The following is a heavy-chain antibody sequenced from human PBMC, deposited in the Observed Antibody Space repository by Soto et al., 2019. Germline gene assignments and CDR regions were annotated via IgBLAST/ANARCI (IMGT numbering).Heavy chain of an antibody. CDR2: ISGSGRST. J-gene: IGHJ6*02. V-gene: IGHV3-23*01. CDR3: ANSIWYCSSTSCYKGLDYGMDV. D-gene: IGHD2-2*02. CDR1: GFTVSSYA. Sequence: GGSLRLSRAASGFTVSSYAMSWVRLSLRNGLEWGSSISGSGRSTYYADSVKGRCTIYRDNSKNTLYLQMNSLRAEDRAVYYCANSIWYCSSTSCYKGLDYGMDVWGQGTTVTVYS.